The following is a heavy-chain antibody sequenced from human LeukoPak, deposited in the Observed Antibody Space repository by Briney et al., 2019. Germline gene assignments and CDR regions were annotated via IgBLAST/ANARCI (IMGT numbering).Heavy chain of an antibody. CDR3: AREPSDFWSGYYSGTGFDP. V-gene: IGHV4-38-2*02. CDR2: IYHSGST. J-gene: IGHJ5*02. CDR1: GYSISSGYY. D-gene: IGHD3-3*01. Sequence: SETLSLTCTVSGYSISSGYYWGWIRQPPGKGLEWIGSIYHSGSTYYNPSLKSRVTTSVDTSKNQFSLKLSSVTAADTAVYYCAREPSDFWSGYYSGTGFDPWGQGTLVTVSS.